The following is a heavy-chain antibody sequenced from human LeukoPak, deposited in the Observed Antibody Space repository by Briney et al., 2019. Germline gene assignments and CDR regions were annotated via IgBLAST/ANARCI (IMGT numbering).Heavy chain of an antibody. J-gene: IGHJ6*03. V-gene: IGHV1-69*13. Sequence: SVKVSCKASGGTFSSYAISWVRQAPGQGLEWMGGIIPIFGTANYAQKFQGRVTITADESTSTAYMELSSLRSEDTAVYYCARDNCSSTSCYYLYYMDVWGKGTTVTVSS. CDR2: IIPIFGTA. CDR1: GGTFSSYA. CDR3: ARDNCSSTSCYYLYYMDV. D-gene: IGHD2-2*01.